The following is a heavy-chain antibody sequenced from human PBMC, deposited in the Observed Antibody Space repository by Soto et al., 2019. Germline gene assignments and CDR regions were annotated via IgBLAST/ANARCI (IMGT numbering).Heavy chain of an antibody. CDR2: TYYRSKWYY. CDR3: AYAVDV. V-gene: IGHV6-1*01. J-gene: IGHJ6*02. CDR1: GDSVSSSTAA. Sequence: QVQLQQSGPGLMKPSQTLSLTCAISGDSVSSSTAAWNWIRQSPSGGLEWLGRTYYRSKWYYDYAPSVKGRISIDPDTSKNQFSLHLNSVTSEDTAVYYCAYAVDVWGQGTTVTVSS. D-gene: IGHD4-17*01.